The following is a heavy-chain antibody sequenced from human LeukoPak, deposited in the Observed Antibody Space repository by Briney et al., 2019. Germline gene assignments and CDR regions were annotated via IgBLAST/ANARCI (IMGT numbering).Heavy chain of an antibody. CDR2: INTDGSST. CDR3: ARIRSKQPAPDY. J-gene: IGHJ4*02. Sequence: GGSLRLSCAASGFTFSSYWMHWVRQAPGKGLVWVSRINTDGSSTSYADSVKGRFTISRDNAKNTLYLQMNSLRAEDTAVYYCARIRSKQPAPDYWGQGTLVTVSP. V-gene: IGHV3-74*01. D-gene: IGHD6-13*01. CDR1: GFTFSSYW.